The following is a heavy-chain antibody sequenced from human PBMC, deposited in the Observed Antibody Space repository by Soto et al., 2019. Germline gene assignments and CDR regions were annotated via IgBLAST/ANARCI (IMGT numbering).Heavy chain of an antibody. Sequence: GSSVKVSSKAAGGSFSSDAISWVRQAPGQGLEWMGGIIPIFGTANYAQKFQGRVTITADESTSTAYMELSSLRSEDTAVCYCARARHGYCSGGSCYRFDYWGQGTLVTVSS. V-gene: IGHV1-69*13. D-gene: IGHD2-15*01. CDR1: GGSFSSDA. CDR2: IIPIFGTA. CDR3: ARARHGYCSGGSCYRFDY. J-gene: IGHJ4*02.